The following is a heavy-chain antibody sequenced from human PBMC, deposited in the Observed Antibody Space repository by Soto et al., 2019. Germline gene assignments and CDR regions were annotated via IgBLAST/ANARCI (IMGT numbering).Heavy chain of an antibody. J-gene: IGHJ4*02. V-gene: IGHV3-30-3*01. Sequence: GGSLKLSCAASGFTFSSYAMHWVRQAPGKGLEWVAVISYDGSNKYYADSVKGRFTISRDNSKNTLYLQMNSLRAEDTAVYYCARDEGSEDCSFDYWGQGTLVTVSS. CDR3: ARDEGSEDCSFDY. D-gene: IGHD2-21*02. CDR2: ISYDGSNK. CDR1: GFTFSSYA.